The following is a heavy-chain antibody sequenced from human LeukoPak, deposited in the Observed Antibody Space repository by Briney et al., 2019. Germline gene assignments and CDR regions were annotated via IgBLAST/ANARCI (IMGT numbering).Heavy chain of an antibody. D-gene: IGHD1-26*01. CDR2: IWYDGSNK. J-gene: IGHJ4*02. Sequence: GGSLRLSCAASGFTFSSYGMHLVRQAPGKGLEWVAVIWYDGSNKYYADSVKGRFTISRDNSKNTLYLQMNSLRAEDTAVYYCAKDQGSYGLDYWGQGTLVTVSS. CDR1: GFTFSSYG. V-gene: IGHV3-33*06. CDR3: AKDQGSYGLDY.